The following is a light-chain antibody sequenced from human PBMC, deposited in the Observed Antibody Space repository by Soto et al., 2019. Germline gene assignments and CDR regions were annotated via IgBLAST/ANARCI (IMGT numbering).Light chain of an antibody. V-gene: IGLV1-40*01. J-gene: IGLJ3*02. CDR1: SSNIGAGYD. Sequence: QSVLTQPHSLSGAPGQRVTISCTGSSSNIGAGYDLHWYQQLPGTAPKLLIYGNSNRPSGVPDRFSGSKSGTSASLAITGLQAEDEADYYCQSYDSSLSGWGFGGGTKLTVL. CDR2: GNS. CDR3: QSYDSSLSGWG.